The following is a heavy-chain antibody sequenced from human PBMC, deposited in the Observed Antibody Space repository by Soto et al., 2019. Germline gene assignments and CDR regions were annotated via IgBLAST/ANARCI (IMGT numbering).Heavy chain of an antibody. D-gene: IGHD1-1*01. CDR2: IDDSGST. CDR1: SGSISNIGHY. CDR3: ARQGRNTRIVLIKHYATDF. Sequence: PSETLCLTCTVSSGSISNIGHYWARIRQRPGQGREWIGVIDDSGSTHYSESLTSRVTISFDTSKNQVSLKVSSVTATDTAVYYCARQGRNTRIVLIKHYATDFWGQGTAVTVSS. J-gene: IGHJ6*02. V-gene: IGHV4-39*01.